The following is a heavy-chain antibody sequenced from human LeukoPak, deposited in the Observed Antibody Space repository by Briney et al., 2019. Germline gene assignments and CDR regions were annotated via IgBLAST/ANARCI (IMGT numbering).Heavy chain of an antibody. Sequence: GGSLRLSCAASGITVSRFWMSWVRQAPGKELQWVANINQDGSEKHYVDSVKGRFTISRDNAENSLYLQMNSLRAEDTAVYYCASGGHLDYWGQGALVTVAS. CDR1: GITVSRFW. D-gene: IGHD3-16*01. CDR2: INQDGSEK. J-gene: IGHJ4*02. CDR3: ASGGHLDY. V-gene: IGHV3-7*03.